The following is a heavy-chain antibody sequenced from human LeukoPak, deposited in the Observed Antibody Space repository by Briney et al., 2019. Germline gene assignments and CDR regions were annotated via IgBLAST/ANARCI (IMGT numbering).Heavy chain of an antibody. V-gene: IGHV1-18*04. Sequence: ASVKVCCKASGYTFTSYDISWVRQAPGQGLEWMGWNSAYNGNTNYAQKLQGRVTMTTDTSTCTAYMELRSLRSDDTAVYYCARVPLIVVVPAALSGDYRGQGTLVTVSS. CDR3: ARVPLIVVVPAALSGDY. CDR2: NSAYNGNT. CDR1: GYTFTSYD. D-gene: IGHD2-2*01. J-gene: IGHJ4*02.